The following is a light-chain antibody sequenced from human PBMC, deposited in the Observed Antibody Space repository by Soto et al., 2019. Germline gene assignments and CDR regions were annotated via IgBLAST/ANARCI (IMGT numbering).Light chain of an antibody. J-gene: IGLJ1*01. V-gene: IGLV2-11*01. CDR1: DTNIGFYNF. CDR2: DVN. Sequence: QSALTQPRSVSGSPGQSVTISCTGTDTNIGFYNFVSWYQQHPDKAPHLVIYDVNKRPSGVPDRFSGSKSGKTASLTISGQQADDEADYFCSSYAGTYTYVFGTGTNVTVL. CDR3: SSYAGTYTYV.